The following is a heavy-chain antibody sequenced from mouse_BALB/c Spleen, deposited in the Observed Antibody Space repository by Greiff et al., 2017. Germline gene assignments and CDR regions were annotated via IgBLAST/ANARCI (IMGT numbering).Heavy chain of an antibody. J-gene: IGHJ3*01. CDR1: GYSFTSYY. D-gene: IGHD1-2*01. Sequence: EVQLQQSGPELMKPGASVKISCKASGYSFTSYYMHWVKQSHGKSLEWIGYIDPFNGGTSYNQKFKGKATLTVDKSSSTAYMHLSSLTSEDSAVYYCAKGITTATRFAYWGQGTLVTVSA. CDR2: IDPFNGGT. CDR3: AKGITTATRFAY. V-gene: IGHV1S135*01.